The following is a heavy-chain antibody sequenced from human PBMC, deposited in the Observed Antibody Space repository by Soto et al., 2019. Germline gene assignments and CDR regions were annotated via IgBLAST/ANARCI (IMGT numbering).Heavy chain of an antibody. CDR2: IIPIFGTA. D-gene: IGHD5-12*01. V-gene: IGHV1-69*13. CDR1: GGTFSSYA. J-gene: IGHJ5*02. Sequence: SVKVSCKASGGTFSSYAIIWVRQAPGQGLEWMGGIIPIFGTANYAQKFQGRVTITADESTSTAYMELSSLRSEDTAVYYCARGKWLRNNWFDPWGQGTLVTVSS. CDR3: ARGKWLRNNWFDP.